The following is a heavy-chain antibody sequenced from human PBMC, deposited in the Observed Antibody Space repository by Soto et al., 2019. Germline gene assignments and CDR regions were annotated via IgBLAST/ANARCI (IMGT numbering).Heavy chain of an antibody. D-gene: IGHD2-21*02. J-gene: IGHJ2*01. Sequence: QVQLVESGGGVVQPGRSLRLSCAASGFTFSSYGMHWVRQAPGKGLEWVAVIWYDGSNNYYADSVKGRFTISRDNSKNTLYLQMNSLRAEDTAVYYCARGWYCGGDCYERYFDLWGRGTLVTVSS. CDR1: GFTFSSYG. CDR3: ARGWYCGGDCYERYFDL. V-gene: IGHV3-33*01. CDR2: IWYDGSNN.